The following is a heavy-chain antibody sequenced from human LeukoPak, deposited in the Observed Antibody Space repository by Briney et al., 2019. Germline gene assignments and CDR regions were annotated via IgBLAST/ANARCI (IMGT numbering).Heavy chain of an antibody. V-gene: IGHV4-39*07. CDR2: IYYSGST. CDR1: GGSISSSSYY. CDR3: ARVVVPAFDY. J-gene: IGHJ4*02. D-gene: IGHD2-2*01. Sequence: SETLSLTCTVSGGSISSSSYYRGWIRQPPGKGLEWIGSIYYSGSTYYNPSLKSRVTISVDTSKNQFSLKLSSVTAADTAVYYCARVVVPAFDYWGQGTLVTVSS.